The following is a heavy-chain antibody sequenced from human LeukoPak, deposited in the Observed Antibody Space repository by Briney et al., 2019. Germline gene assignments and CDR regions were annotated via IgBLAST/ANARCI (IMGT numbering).Heavy chain of an antibody. D-gene: IGHD6-13*01. CDR1: GFTVSSNY. CDR3: GRAQSSSWVRDAFDI. Sequence: PGGSLRLSCAASGFTVSSNYMSWVRQAPGKGLEWVSVIYSGGSTYYADSVKGRFTISRDNAKNSLYLQMNSLRAEDTAVYYCGRAQSSSWVRDAFDIWGQGTMVTVSS. V-gene: IGHV3-53*01. J-gene: IGHJ3*02. CDR2: IYSGGST.